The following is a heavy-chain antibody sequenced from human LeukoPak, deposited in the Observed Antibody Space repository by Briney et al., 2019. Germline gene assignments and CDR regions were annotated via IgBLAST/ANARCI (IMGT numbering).Heavy chain of an antibody. Sequence: ASLRVCCKPAGYMFTAYFIHWVREARGQGREEMGWIDPNSGGTNYAETIQGRVTLTRDTSISTANLDRSGLTSNYTPCYFRAGPYFDFLTAYYTGGDFVAYWGQGNLVTVSS. CDR2: IDPNSGGT. J-gene: IGHJ4*02. D-gene: IGHD3-9*01. CDR1: GYMFTAYF. CDR3: AGPYFDFLTAYYTGGDFVAY. V-gene: IGHV1-2*02.